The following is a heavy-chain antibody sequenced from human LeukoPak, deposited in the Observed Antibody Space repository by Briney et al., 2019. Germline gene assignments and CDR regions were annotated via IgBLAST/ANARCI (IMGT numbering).Heavy chain of an antibody. Sequence: GGSLRLSCAASGFTFSSYGMHWVRQAPGKGLEWVAVISYDGSNKYYADSVKGRFTISRDNSKNTLYLQMNSLRAEDTAVYYCAKSYYGDQYWYFVLWGRGTLVTVSS. D-gene: IGHD4-17*01. V-gene: IGHV3-30*18. J-gene: IGHJ2*01. CDR3: AKSYYGDQYWYFVL. CDR1: GFTFSSYG. CDR2: ISYDGSNK.